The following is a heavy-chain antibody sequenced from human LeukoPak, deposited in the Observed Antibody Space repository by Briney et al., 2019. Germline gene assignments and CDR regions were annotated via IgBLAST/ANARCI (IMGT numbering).Heavy chain of an antibody. J-gene: IGHJ4*02. V-gene: IGHV4-59*08. CDR1: GGSISTYY. Sequence: SETLSLTCTVSGGSISTYYWTWIRQPPGKGLEWIGYIYSSGSTNYNPSLKSRVTISVDTSKNQFSLKLSSVTAADTAVYYCARLRYSSGWLQDYWGQGTLVTVSS. CDR2: IYSSGST. CDR3: ARLRYSSGWLQDY. D-gene: IGHD6-19*01.